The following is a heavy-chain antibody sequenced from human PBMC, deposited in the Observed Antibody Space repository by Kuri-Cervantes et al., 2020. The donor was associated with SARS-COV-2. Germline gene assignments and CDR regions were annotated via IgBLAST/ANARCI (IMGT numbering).Heavy chain of an antibody. Sequence: ASVKVSCKASGYTFTGYYMHWVRQAPGQGLEWMGWINPNSGGTNYAQKFQGRVTMTRDTSISTAYMELSRLRSDDTAVYCCARSGSRGSYYFWFDPWGQGTLVTVSS. V-gene: IGHV1-2*02. CDR3: ARSGSRGSYYFWFDP. CDR2: INPNSGGT. J-gene: IGHJ5*02. CDR1: GYTFTGYY. D-gene: IGHD1-26*01.